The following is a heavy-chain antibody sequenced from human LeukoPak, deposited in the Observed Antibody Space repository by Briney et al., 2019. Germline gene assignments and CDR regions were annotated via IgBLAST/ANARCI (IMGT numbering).Heavy chain of an antibody. Sequence: GGSLRLSCAASGFTFSNHWMHWVRQAPGKGLVWVSRINSDARSTSYADSVKGRFTISRDNAKNTLYLQMNSLRAEDTAVYYCARGADTGYSSDSWGQGTLVTVSS. D-gene: IGHD6-19*01. CDR3: ARGADTGYSSDS. CDR1: GFTFSNHW. V-gene: IGHV3-74*01. CDR2: INSDARST. J-gene: IGHJ5*02.